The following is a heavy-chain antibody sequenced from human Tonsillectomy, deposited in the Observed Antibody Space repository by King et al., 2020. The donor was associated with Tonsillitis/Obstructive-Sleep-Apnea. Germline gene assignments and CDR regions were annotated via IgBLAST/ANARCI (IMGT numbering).Heavy chain of an antibody. V-gene: IGHV3-53*01. J-gene: IGHJ2*01. D-gene: IGHD3-3*01. CDR2: IYSGSNTS. CDR1: GCTVSSNY. CDR3: ARTLITIFGVVVPSWYFDL. Sequence: VQLVESGGGLIQPGGSLRLSCAASGCTVSSNYMSWVRQAPGKGLEWVSVIYSGSNTSYYADSVKGRFTISRDNSKNTLYLRMNSLRAEDTAVYYCARTLITIFGVVVPSWYFDLWGRGTLVTVSS.